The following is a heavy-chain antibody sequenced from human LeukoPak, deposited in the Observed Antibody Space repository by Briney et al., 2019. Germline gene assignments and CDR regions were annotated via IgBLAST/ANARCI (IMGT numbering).Heavy chain of an antibody. V-gene: IGHV7-4-1*02. Sequence: ASVKVSCKASGYTFTSYAMNWVRQAPGQGLEWMGWINTNTGNPTYAQGFTGRFVFSLDTSVSTAYLQISSLKAEDTAVYYCAQPRWAMVRGVIGPFDIWGQGTMVTVSS. CDR2: INTNTGNP. CDR1: GYTFTSYA. J-gene: IGHJ3*02. D-gene: IGHD3-10*01. CDR3: AQPRWAMVRGVIGPFDI.